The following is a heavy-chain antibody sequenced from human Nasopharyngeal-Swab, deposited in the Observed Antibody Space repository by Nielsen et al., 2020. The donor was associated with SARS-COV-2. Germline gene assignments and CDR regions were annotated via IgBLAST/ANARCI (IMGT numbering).Heavy chain of an antibody. CDR3: AREVVGGLVDS. D-gene: IGHD1-26*01. CDR2: FSYTGIT. V-gene: IGHV4-61*01. Sequence: SETLSLTCTVSGGSISSGSIRSYYWSWIRQPPGKGLEWIGYFSYTGITTYNPSLKSPVTISVDMSKNQFSLKLSSVAAADTAVYYCAREVVGGLVDSWGQGTRVTVSS. CDR1: GGSISSGSIRSYY. J-gene: IGHJ4*02.